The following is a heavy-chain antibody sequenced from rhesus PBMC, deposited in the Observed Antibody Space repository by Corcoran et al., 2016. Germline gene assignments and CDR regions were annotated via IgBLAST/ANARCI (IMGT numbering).Heavy chain of an antibody. Sequence: EVQLVESGGGLVQPGGSLRLSCAASGFTFSSYGMHWVRQAPGKGVEWVAVISYDGNKKYYADSWKDRFTSSRDNSKNMLYLQMNNLKLEDTAVYYCARDKEAGYSGSWSGLDSWGQGVVVTVSS. V-gene: IGHV3-54*02. CDR2: ISYDGNKK. CDR3: ARDKEAGYSGSWSGLDS. J-gene: IGHJ6*01. CDR1: GFTFSSYG. D-gene: IGHD6-25*01.